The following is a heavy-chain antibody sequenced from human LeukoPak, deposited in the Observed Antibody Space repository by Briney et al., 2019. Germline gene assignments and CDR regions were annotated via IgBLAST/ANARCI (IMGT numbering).Heavy chain of an antibody. J-gene: IGHJ4*02. V-gene: IGHV4-59*08. CDR3: ARRVTGRGTYYFDY. Sequence: SETLSLTCTVSGGSISSYYWTWIRHPPGKGLEWIEYIYYSGNTNYNPALKSLVTISLDTSKNQFSLKLNSVTAADTAVYYCARRVTGRGTYYFDYWGQGSLVTVSS. CDR1: GGSISSYY. CDR2: IYYSGNT. D-gene: IGHD3-16*01.